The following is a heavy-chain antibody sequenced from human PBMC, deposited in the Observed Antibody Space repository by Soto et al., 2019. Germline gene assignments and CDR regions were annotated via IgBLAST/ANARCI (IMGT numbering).Heavy chain of an antibody. CDR3: ARQQRGYCSSTSCYGSWFDP. D-gene: IGHD2-2*01. CDR1: GGSISSSSYY. CDR2: IYYSGST. J-gene: IGHJ5*02. V-gene: IGHV4-39*01. Sequence: SETLSLTCTVSGGSISSSSYYWGWIRQPPGKGLEWIGSIYYSGSTYYNPSLKSRVTISVDTSKNQFSLKLSSVTAADTAVYYCARQQRGYCSSTSCYGSWFDPWGQGTLVTVSS.